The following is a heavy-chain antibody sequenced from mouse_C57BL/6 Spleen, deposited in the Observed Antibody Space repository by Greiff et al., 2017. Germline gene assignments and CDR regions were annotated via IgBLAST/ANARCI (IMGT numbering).Heavy chain of an antibody. Sequence: QVQLQQSGAELVKPGASVKISCKASGYAFSSYWMNWVKQRPGKGLEWIGQIYPGDGDTNYNGKFKGKATLNADKSSSTAYMQLSSLTSADSAVYFCAKAPGSSYVAWYFDVWGTGTTVTVSS. V-gene: IGHV1-80*01. CDR1: GYAFSSYW. CDR2: IYPGDGDT. CDR3: AKAPGSSYVAWYFDV. D-gene: IGHD1-1*01. J-gene: IGHJ1*03.